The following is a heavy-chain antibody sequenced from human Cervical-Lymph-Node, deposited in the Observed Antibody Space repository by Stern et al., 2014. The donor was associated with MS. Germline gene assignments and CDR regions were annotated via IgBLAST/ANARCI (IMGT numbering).Heavy chain of an antibody. D-gene: IGHD1-26*01. V-gene: IGHV3-30*04. CDR3: AKGGSGSYLD. Sequence: MPLVESGGGVVQPGRSLRLSCAASGFVFRRYALHWVRQAPGQALEWVALISYDGRDKYYTDSVKGRFTVSRDNSNNTVDLEMNSLRLEDTAVYYCAKGGSGSYLDWGQGSLVTVSS. CDR2: ISYDGRDK. J-gene: IGHJ4*02. CDR1: GFVFRRYA.